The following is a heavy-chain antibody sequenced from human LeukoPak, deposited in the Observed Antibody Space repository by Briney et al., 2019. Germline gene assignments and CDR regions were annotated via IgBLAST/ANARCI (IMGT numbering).Heavy chain of an antibody. D-gene: IGHD6-13*01. J-gene: IGHJ4*02. V-gene: IGHV4-4*07. CDR3: ARVGRQLAPFDY. CDR2: IYTSGST. Sequence: SETLSFTCTVSGGSISSYYWSWIRQPAGKGLEWIGRIYTSGSTNYNPSLKSRVTMSVDTSKNQFSLKLSSVTAADTAVYYCARVGRQLAPFDYWGQGTLVTVSS. CDR1: GGSISSYY.